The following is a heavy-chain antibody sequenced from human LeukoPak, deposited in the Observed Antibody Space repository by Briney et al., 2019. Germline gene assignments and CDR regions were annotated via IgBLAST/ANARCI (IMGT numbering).Heavy chain of an antibody. CDR3: ARGVPYYYYGLDV. CDR1: GGSISSYY. CDR2: IYYSGST. Sequence: SETLSLTCTVSGGSISSYYWSWIRQPPGKGLEWIGYIYYSGSTNYNPSLKSRVTISVDTSKNQFSLKLSSVTAADTAVYYCARGVPYYYYGLDVWGQGTTVTVSS. J-gene: IGHJ6*02. V-gene: IGHV4-59*01. D-gene: IGHD2-2*01.